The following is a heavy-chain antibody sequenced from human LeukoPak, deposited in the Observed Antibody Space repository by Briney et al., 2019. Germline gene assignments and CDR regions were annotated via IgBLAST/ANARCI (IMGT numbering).Heavy chain of an antibody. CDR3: GSRSGSTLYYFGY. J-gene: IGHJ4*02. Sequence: EASVKLSCDASGYTFSSQAISWMPQAPGQGLEWMGWINTYNGKTSYAQKLQNRITMTTDTSTSTAYMELRSPRSDDTAVYYCGSRSGSTLYYFGYPGQGTLVTVSS. V-gene: IGHV1-18*01. CDR1: GYTFSSQA. CDR2: INTYNGKT. D-gene: IGHD3-3*01.